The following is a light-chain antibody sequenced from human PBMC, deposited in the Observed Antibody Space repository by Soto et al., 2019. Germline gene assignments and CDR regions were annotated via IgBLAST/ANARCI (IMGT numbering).Light chain of an antibody. V-gene: IGKV1-6*01. Sequence: AIQMTQSPSSLSASVGDRVTITCRASQDISKDLAWYQQKPGKAPQILIYGASTLQTGVASRFSGSGSATDFTLTISSLQPEESAAYYCLHDYNYPFTFGQGTKLDIK. CDR3: LHDYNYPFT. CDR1: QDISKD. J-gene: IGKJ2*01. CDR2: GAS.